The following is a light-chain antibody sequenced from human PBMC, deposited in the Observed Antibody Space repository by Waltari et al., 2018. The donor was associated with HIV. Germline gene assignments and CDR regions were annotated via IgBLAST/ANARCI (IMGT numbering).Light chain of an antibody. CDR3: QQYSGIPYT. CDR1: ESALKSSSYRNY. J-gene: IGKJ2*01. V-gene: IGKV4-1*01. CDR2: WAS. Sequence: DIVMTQSPDSLVVSLGERATINCKSSESALKSSSYRNYLAWYQQTPGQRPKLLIYWASIRESGVPDRFSASGSGTDFTLTITNLQAEDVAVYYCQQYSGIPYTFGQGTKLEIK.